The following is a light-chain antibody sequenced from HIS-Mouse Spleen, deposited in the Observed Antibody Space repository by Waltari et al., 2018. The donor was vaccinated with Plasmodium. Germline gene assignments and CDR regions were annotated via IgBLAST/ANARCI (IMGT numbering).Light chain of an antibody. CDR1: QSISSY. Sequence: DIQMTQSPSSLSASVGDRVTITSRASQSISSYLNGYQQKQGKAPKLLIYAAASLQSGVPSRFSGSGSGTDFTLTISSLQPEDFATYYCQQNDNAWTFGQGTKVEIK. CDR2: AAA. CDR3: QQNDNAWT. V-gene: IGKV1-39*01. J-gene: IGKJ1*01.